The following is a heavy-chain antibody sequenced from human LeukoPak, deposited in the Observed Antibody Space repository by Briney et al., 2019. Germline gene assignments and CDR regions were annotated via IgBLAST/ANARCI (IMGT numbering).Heavy chain of an antibody. CDR1: GGTFSSYA. CDR3: ASSFPTTVGTYYYYGMDV. CDR2: IIPIFGIA. V-gene: IGHV1-69*04. J-gene: IGHJ6*02. Sequence: SVKVSCKASGGTFSSYAISWVRQAPGQGLEWMGRIIPIFGIANYAQEFQGRVTITADKSTSTAYMELSSLGSEDTAVYYCASSFPTTVGTYYYYGMDVWGQGTTVTVSS. D-gene: IGHD4-11*01.